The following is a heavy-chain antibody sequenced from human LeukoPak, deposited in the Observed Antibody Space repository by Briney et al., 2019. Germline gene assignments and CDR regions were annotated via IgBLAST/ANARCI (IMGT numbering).Heavy chain of an antibody. V-gene: IGHV3-7*05. Sequence: GGSLRLSCAASGFSFRTHWMSWVRQAPGKGLEWVANINQDGRKKFYVDSVEGRFTISRDDAKTSLFLQMNSLRAEDTAVYYCAKDKDCSGGSCFFDYWGQGTLVTVSS. CDR1: GFSFRTHW. J-gene: IGHJ4*02. D-gene: IGHD2-15*01. CDR2: INQDGRKK. CDR3: AKDKDCSGGSCFFDY.